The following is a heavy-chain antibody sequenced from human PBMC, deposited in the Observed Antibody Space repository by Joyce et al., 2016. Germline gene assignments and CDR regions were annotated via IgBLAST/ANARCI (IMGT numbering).Heavy chain of an antibody. J-gene: IGHJ4*02. Sequence: EVQLVESGGGLVKPGGSLRPSFAAFGFKFRSYSMCWVGQAPGKGQEWVSTLKSSSSSIKYTDSVKGRFTISRDNAKNSLYLQMNSLRVEDTAVYYCARSSYTNGIFDYWGQGTLVTVSS. CDR3: ARSSYTNGIFDY. CDR2: LKSSSSSI. D-gene: IGHD2-8*01. V-gene: IGHV3-21*01. CDR1: GFKFRSYS.